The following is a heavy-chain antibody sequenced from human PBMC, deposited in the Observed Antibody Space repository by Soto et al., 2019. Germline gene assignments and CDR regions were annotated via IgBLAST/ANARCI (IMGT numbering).Heavy chain of an antibody. D-gene: IGHD2-2*01. CDR1: GGSISSSSYY. J-gene: IGHJ5*02. Sequence: QLQLQEAGPGLVKPSETLSLTCTVSGGSISSSSYYWGWIRQPPGTGLEWIGSIYYSGSTYYNPSLKTRVTISVDTSQKQFSLKLRSVSSAAAAVYYCASNIVVVPAAIPYNWFDPWGQGTLVTVSS. CDR3: ASNIVVVPAAIPYNWFDP. CDR2: IYYSGST. V-gene: IGHV4-39*01.